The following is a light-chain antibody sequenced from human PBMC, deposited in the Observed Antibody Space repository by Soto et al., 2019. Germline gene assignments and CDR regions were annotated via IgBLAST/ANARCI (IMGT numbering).Light chain of an antibody. V-gene: IGLV2-18*02. J-gene: IGLJ2*01. CDR3: SSYTSSRGV. CDR2: EVS. Sequence: QSALTQPPSVSGSPGQSVTISCTGTSSDVGSYNRVSWYQQPPGTAPKLMIYEVSNRPSGVPDRFSGSKSGNTASLTISGLQAEDEADYYCSSYTSSRGVFGGGTQLTVL. CDR1: SSDVGSYNR.